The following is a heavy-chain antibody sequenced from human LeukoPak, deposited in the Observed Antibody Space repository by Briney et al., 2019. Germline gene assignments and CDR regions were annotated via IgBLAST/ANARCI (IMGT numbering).Heavy chain of an antibody. V-gene: IGHV4-34*01. CDR3: ARNRPYCSGGSCYKVSWFDP. CDR2: INHSGST. D-gene: IGHD2-15*01. J-gene: IGHJ5*02. CDR1: GGSFSGYY. Sequence: SETLSLTCAVYGGSFSGYYWSWIRQPPGKGLEWIGEINHSGSTNYNPSLKSRVTISVDTSKNQFSLKLSSVTAADTAVYYCARNRPYCSGGSCYKVSWFDPWGQGTLVTVSS.